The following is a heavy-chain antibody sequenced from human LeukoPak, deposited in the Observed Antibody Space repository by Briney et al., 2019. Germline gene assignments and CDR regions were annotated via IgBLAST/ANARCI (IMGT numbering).Heavy chain of an antibody. CDR1: GFTFSSYG. CDR2: ISGSSGSI. CDR3: ARVRGGWYDDY. D-gene: IGHD6-19*01. V-gene: IGHV3-48*04. J-gene: IGHJ4*02. Sequence: GGSLRLSCAASGFTFSSYGMHWVRQAPGKGPEWISYISGSSGSINYADSVKGRFTISRDNAKDSLYLQMNSLRAEDTAVYYCARVRGGWYDDYWGQGTLVTVSS.